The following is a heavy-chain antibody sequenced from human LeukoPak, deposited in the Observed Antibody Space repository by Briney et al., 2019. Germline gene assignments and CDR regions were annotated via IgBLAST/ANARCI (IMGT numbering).Heavy chain of an antibody. CDR1: GFTFSTDG. D-gene: IGHD1-20*01. CDR3: AKGVSGNSFYLDY. Sequence: GGSLRLSCAASGFTFSTDGIRWVRQAPGKRPEWVANINFDGSAKYYADSLKGRFTISRDNSKNTLYLEMNSLRVVDTAVYYCAKGVSGNSFYLDYWGQGTLVTVSS. J-gene: IGHJ4*02. CDR2: INFDGSAK. V-gene: IGHV3-30*02.